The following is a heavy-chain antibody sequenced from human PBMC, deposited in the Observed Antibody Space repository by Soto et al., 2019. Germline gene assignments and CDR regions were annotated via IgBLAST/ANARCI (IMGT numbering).Heavy chain of an antibody. CDR1: GFTFTNSA. J-gene: IGHJ6*02. CDR3: AKEGYSSGWPVYYYYGMDV. CDR2: IVVGSGNT. V-gene: IGHV1-58*01. D-gene: IGHD6-19*01. Sequence: GASVKVSCKASGFTFTNSAVQWVRQARGQRLEWIGWIVVGSGNTIYAQKFQQRVAITRDMSTSTAYMELSSLRAEDTALYYCAKEGYSSGWPVYYYYGMDVWGQGTTVTVSS.